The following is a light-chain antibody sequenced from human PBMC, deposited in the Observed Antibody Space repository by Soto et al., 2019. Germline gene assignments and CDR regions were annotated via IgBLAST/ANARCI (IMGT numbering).Light chain of an antibody. J-gene: IGKJ4*01. CDR2: GAS. CDR3: QQYNSSPIT. V-gene: IGKV3-20*01. Sequence: EIVLTQSPGTLSLSPGERATLSCRASQSVSSSYLAWYQQKAGQAPRLLIYGASSRATGIPDRFSGSGSGTDFILTISRLKPEDFAAYYCQQYNSSPITFGGGTKVDIK. CDR1: QSVSSSY.